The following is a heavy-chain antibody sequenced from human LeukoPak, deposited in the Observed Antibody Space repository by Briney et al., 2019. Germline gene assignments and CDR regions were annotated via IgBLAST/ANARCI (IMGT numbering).Heavy chain of an antibody. CDR2: MKPNSGNT. V-gene: IGHV1-8*02. Sequence: GASVKVSCKAFGYTFTSYDINWLRQATGQGLEWMGYMKPNSGNTGYAQKFQGRVTMTRDTSISTAYMELSSLTSEDTAVYYCATELRWKDHWGQGTLVTVSS. CDR3: ATELRWKDH. D-gene: IGHD4-23*01. CDR1: GYTFTSYD. J-gene: IGHJ4*02.